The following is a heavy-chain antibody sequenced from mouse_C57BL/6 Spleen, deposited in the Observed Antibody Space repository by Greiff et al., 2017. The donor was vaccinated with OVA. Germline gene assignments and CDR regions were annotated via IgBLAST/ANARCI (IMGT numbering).Heavy chain of an antibody. Sequence: EVQRVESGGGLVKPGGSLKLSCAASGYTFTSYAMSWVRQTPEQRLEWVGTISAGGSYTYYTDNVKGRFTFSRDNAKNNLYLQMSHLKSEETDMYYCARGENYFDYWGQGTTLTVSS. CDR2: ISAGGSYT. J-gene: IGHJ2*01. CDR1: GYTFTSYA. CDR3: ARGENYFDY. V-gene: IGHV5-4*01.